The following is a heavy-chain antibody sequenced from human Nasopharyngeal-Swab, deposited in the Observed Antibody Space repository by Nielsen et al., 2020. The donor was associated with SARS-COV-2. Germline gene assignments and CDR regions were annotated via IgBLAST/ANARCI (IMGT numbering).Heavy chain of an antibody. CDR3: ASLGSMVQDAFDI. V-gene: IGHV1-69*13. CDR1: GGTFSSYA. CDR2: IIPIFGTA. J-gene: IGHJ3*02. D-gene: IGHD4/OR15-4a*01. Sequence: SVKVSCKAAGGTFSSYAISWGRQDPGQGLEWMGGIIPIFGTANYAQKFQGRVTITADESTSTAYMELSSLRSEDTAVYYCASLGSMVQDAFDIWGQGTMVTVSS.